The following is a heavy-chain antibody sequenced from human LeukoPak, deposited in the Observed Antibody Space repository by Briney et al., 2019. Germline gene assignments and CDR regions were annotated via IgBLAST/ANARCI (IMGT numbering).Heavy chain of an antibody. Sequence: GGSLRLSCAASGFTFSSNAMSWVRQAPGKGLEWVSAISGSGGTTFYADSVKGRFTISRDNSKNTLYLQMNSLRAEDTAVYYCAKDTPPTSPFDYWGQGTLVTVSS. V-gene: IGHV3-23*01. CDR1: GFTFSSNA. CDR2: ISGSGGTT. CDR3: AKDTPPTSPFDY. J-gene: IGHJ4*02. D-gene: IGHD2/OR15-2a*01.